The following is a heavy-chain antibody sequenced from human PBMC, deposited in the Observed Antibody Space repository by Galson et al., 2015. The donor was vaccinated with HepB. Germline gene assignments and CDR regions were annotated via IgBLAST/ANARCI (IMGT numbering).Heavy chain of an antibody. J-gene: IGHJ4*02. CDR3: VRGKVAAAIPDY. Sequence: SLRLSCAASGFSFSTSWIHRVRQGPGKGLVWVSRINGDGSSTSYADSVEGRFTISRDNAKNTLYLQMNSLRAEDTAVYYCVRGKVAAAIPDYWGQGTLVTVSS. CDR2: INGDGSST. D-gene: IGHD2-15*01. V-gene: IGHV3-74*01. CDR1: GFSFSTSW.